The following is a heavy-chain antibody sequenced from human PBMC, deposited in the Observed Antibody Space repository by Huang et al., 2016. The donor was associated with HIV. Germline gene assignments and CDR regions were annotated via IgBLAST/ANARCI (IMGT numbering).Heavy chain of an antibody. CDR1: GFTFNTYS. V-gene: IGHV3-21*01. D-gene: IGHD6-13*01. Sequence: GFTFNTYSMNWVRQAPGKGLEWVSSISSSSNYIYYADSVKGRFTISRDNAKNSLYLQMNSLRTEDTAVYHCARDHSSWYSDYWGQGTLVTVSS. CDR2: ISSSSNYI. CDR3: ARDHSSWYSDY. J-gene: IGHJ4*02.